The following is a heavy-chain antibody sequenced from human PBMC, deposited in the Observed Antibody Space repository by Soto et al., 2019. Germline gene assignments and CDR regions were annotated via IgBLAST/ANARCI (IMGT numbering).Heavy chain of an antibody. Sequence: LSLTCDVYGGSFSGYYWSWIHQPPGKGLEWIGEINHSGNTNHNPSLKSRVTISVDTSKNQFSLRLSSVTAADTAMYYCARGLHGMDVWGQGTTVTVSS. CDR2: INHSGNT. CDR3: ARGLHGMDV. J-gene: IGHJ6*02. V-gene: IGHV4-34*01. CDR1: GGSFSGYY.